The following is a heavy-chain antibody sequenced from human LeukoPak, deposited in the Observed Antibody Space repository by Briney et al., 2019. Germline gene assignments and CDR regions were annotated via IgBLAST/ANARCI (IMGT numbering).Heavy chain of an antibody. CDR1: GGTFSSYA. CDR3: ARGNFGLYGNMFDY. Sequence: SVKVSCKASGGTFSSYAISWVRQAPGQGLEWMGRIIPILGIANYAPKFQGRVTITADKSTSTAYMELSSLRSEDTAVYYCARGNFGLYGNMFDYWGQGTLVTVSS. J-gene: IGHJ4*02. CDR2: IIPILGIA. V-gene: IGHV1-69*04. D-gene: IGHD2/OR15-2a*01.